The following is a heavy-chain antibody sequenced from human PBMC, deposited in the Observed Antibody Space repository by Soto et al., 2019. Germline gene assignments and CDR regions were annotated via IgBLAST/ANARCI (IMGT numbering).Heavy chain of an antibody. Sequence: QVQLVQSGAEVKKPGSSVKVSCKISGDTFTSYAVSWVRQAPGQGLEWVGGIVPLFRTTDYAQKFQGRVTITADESTNTAYMELSSLRSEDTAVYYCARHLLAVAGRSGDWGQGTLVTVSS. CDR2: IVPLFRTT. V-gene: IGHV1-69*01. CDR1: GDTFTSYA. CDR3: ARHLLAVAGRSGD. J-gene: IGHJ4*02. D-gene: IGHD6-19*01.